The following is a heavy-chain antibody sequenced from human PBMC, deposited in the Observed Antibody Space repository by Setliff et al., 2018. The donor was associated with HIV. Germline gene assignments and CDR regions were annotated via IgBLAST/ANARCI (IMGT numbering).Heavy chain of an antibody. J-gene: IGHJ4*02. V-gene: IGHV4-28*05. CDR1: GYSISSNDW. CDR3: AKKGNGDYHFYY. CDR2: IYYSGSI. D-gene: IGHD4-17*01. Sequence: SETLSLTCVVSGYSISSNDWWGWIRQSPGKGLEWIGYIYYSGSIDYNPSLKSRVTMSVDSSKNQFSLKLSSVTAVDTAVYYFAKKGNGDYHFYYWGQGTLVTVSS.